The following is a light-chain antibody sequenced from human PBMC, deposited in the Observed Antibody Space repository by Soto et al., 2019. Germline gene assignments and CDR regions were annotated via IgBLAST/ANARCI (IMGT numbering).Light chain of an antibody. Sequence: DIQMTQSPSTPSASVGDRVTITCRASQSISSWLAWYQQKPGKAPKLLIYKASSLESGVPSRFSGSGSGTEFTLTISSLQPDDFATYYCQQYNSYPITFGQGTRLE. CDR3: QQYNSYPIT. J-gene: IGKJ5*01. CDR1: QSISSW. CDR2: KAS. V-gene: IGKV1-5*03.